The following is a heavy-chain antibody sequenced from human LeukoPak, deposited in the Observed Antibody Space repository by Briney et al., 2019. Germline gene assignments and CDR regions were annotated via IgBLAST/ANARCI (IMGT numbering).Heavy chain of an antibody. D-gene: IGHD6-19*01. CDR1: GGSISSSSYY. CDR3: ARGPPKQWLVLWANWFDP. CDR2: IYYSGST. Sequence: SETLSLTCTVSGGSISSSSYYWGWIRQPPGKGLEWIGSIYYSGSTYYNPSLKSRVTISVDTSKNQFSLELSSVTAADTAVYYCARGPPKQWLVLWANWFDPWGQGTLVTVSS. V-gene: IGHV4-39*07. J-gene: IGHJ5*02.